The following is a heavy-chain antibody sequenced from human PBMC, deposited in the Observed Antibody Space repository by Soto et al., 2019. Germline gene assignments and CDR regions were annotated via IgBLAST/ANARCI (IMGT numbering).Heavy chain of an antibody. Sequence: GASVKVSCKVSGYTLTELSMHWVRQAPGKGLEWMGGFDPEDGETIYAQKFQGRVTMTEDTSTDTAYMELSSLTSEDTAVYYCAKWTCSGGSCYFDYWGQGTLVTVSS. D-gene: IGHD2-15*01. CDR3: AKWTCSGGSCYFDY. CDR1: GYTLTELS. V-gene: IGHV1-24*01. J-gene: IGHJ4*02. CDR2: FDPEDGET.